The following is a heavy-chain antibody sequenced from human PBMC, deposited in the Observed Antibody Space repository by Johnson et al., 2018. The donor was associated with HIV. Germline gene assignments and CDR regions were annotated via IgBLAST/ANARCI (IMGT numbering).Heavy chain of an antibody. CDR2: ISYDGSNK. J-gene: IGHJ3*02. D-gene: IGHD6-6*01. Sequence: QVQLVESGGGVVQPGGSLRLSCAASGFTFSSYWMSWVRQAPGKGLEWVAVISYDGSNKYYADSVKGRFTISRDNSKNTLYLQMNSLRAEDTAVYYWAREGSSSSDDAFDIWGQGTMVTVSS. V-gene: IGHV3-30*03. CDR1: GFTFSSYW. CDR3: AREGSSSSDDAFDI.